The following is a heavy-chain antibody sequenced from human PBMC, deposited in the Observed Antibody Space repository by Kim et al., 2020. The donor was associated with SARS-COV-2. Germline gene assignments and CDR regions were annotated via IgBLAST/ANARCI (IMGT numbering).Heavy chain of an antibody. CDR2: IYYSGST. D-gene: IGHD6-19*01. J-gene: IGHJ2*01. V-gene: IGHV4-59*08. Sequence: SETLSLTCTASGGSISSYYWSWIRQPPGKGLVWIGYIYYSGSTNYNPSLMSGVTILVDTTKKQSFLQLISVTAADTTAYYCARRAVALVKGGCDWYFEL. CDR3: ARRAVALVKGGCDWYFEL. CDR1: GGSISSYY.